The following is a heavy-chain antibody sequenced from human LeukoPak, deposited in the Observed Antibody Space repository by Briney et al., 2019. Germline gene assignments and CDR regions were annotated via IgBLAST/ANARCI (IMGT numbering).Heavy chain of an antibody. CDR3: ARDPSSGWYLKGWFDP. CDR1: GFSFSKYN. V-gene: IGHV3-21*01. CDR2: ISSSSNYI. J-gene: IGHJ5*02. D-gene: IGHD6-19*01. Sequence: GGSLRLSCAASGFSFSKYNMNWVRQAPGKGLEWVSSISSSSNYIYYADSVKGRFTISRDNAKNSLYLQMNSLRAEDTAVYYCARDPSSGWYLKGWFDPWGQGTLVTVSS.